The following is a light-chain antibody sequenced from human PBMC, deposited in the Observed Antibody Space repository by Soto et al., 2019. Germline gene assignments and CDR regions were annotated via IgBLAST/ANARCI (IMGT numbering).Light chain of an antibody. CDR2: DAS. J-gene: IGKJ1*01. CDR3: HPYNTWGRT. Sequence: IVFTKSPGTLSLSPVEIATLSCRASQSVNRYLAWYQHKVGQAPRLLIYDASSRVTGIPARFSGSGYATEFTLPLTRLQCEDFAAYYCHPYNTWGRTFGQGTKVDI. V-gene: IGKV3-15*01. CDR1: QSVNRY.